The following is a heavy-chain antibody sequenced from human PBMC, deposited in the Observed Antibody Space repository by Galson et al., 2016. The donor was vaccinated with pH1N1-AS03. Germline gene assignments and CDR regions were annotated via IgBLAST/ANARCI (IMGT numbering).Heavy chain of an antibody. CDR3: ATGHYYSGLYRDAFDT. V-gene: IGHV5-10-1*01. D-gene: IGHD1-26*01. J-gene: IGHJ3*02. CDR1: GYPFTSCW. Sequence: QSGAEVKKPGESLRISCKGSGYPFTSCWINWVRQMPGKGLEWIGRIDPSDSYINYSPAFEGRVTISSDKSTTTAYLQWNDLKSADTAVYFCATGHYYSGLYRDAFDTWGQGTRVTVSS. CDR2: IDPSDSYI.